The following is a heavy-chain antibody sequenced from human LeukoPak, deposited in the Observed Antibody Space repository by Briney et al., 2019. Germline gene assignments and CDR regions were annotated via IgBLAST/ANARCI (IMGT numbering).Heavy chain of an antibody. CDR3: ARAMDYGDYAVAFDI. V-gene: IGHV1-69*13. D-gene: IGHD4-17*01. Sequence: ASVKVSCKASGGTFSSYAISWVRQAPGQGLEWMGGIIPIFGTANYAQKFQGRVTITADESTSTAYMELSSLRSEDTAVYYCARAMDYGDYAVAFDIWGQGTMVTVSS. CDR1: GGTFSSYA. J-gene: IGHJ3*02. CDR2: IIPIFGTA.